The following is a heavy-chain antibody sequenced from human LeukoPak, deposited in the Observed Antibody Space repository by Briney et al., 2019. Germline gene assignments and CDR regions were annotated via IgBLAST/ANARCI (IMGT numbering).Heavy chain of an antibody. V-gene: IGHV3-74*01. Sequence: PGGSLRLSCAASGFNFSSYWMHWVRQAPGKGLVWVSRINTDGSSTAYADSAKGRFTISRDNAKNTLYLQMNSLRAEDTAVYFCARGDPDYDLDYWGQGTLVTVSS. CDR2: INTDGSST. D-gene: IGHD3-3*01. J-gene: IGHJ4*02. CDR3: ARGDPDYDLDY. CDR1: GFNFSSYW.